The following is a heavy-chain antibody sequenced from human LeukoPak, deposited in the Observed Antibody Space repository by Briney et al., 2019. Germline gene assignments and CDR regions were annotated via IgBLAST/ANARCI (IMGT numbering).Heavy chain of an antibody. V-gene: IGHV4-34*01. Sequence: SETLSLTCAVYGESFSTYYWSWIRQPPGKGLEWIGEINHSGNTNYNPSLKSRVTISVDTSKNQFSLKLSSVTAADTAVYYCARDPYSRGFAAFDVWGQGTMVTVSS. CDR2: INHSGNT. CDR3: ARDPYSRGFAAFDV. J-gene: IGHJ3*01. D-gene: IGHD6-19*01. CDR1: GESFSTYY.